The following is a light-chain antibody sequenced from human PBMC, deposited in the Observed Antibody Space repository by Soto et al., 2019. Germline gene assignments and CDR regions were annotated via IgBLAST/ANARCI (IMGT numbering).Light chain of an antibody. Sequence: EIVLTQSPGTLSLSPGERATISCRASESVSDNYLAWYQQRSGQAPRLVIYGASSRASAVPDRFSGSGSGADFTLTISRLEPEDFAVYYCQLYGSSPLTFGGGTKVDIK. CDR2: GAS. V-gene: IGKV3-20*01. CDR1: ESVSDNY. J-gene: IGKJ4*01. CDR3: QLYGSSPLT.